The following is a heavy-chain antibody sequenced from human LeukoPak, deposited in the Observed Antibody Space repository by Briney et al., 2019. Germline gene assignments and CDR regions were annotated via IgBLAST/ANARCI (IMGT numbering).Heavy chain of an antibody. V-gene: IGHV1-3*03. CDR2: INTGNGNT. CDR1: GYTFINFN. J-gene: IGHJ1*01. Sequence: ASVKVSCKAFGYTFINFNIHWVRQAPGQRLEWMGWINTGNGNTKYSQQFQGRVTITSDTSANTAHMELSSLRSEDMAVYYCARALAGYSSSWHRFWGQGTLVTVSS. CDR3: ARALAGYSSSWHRF. D-gene: IGHD6-13*01.